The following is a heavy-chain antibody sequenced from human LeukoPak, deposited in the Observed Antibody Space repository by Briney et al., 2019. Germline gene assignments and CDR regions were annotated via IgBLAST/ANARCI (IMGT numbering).Heavy chain of an antibody. CDR3: AKAWMATIIDY. V-gene: IGHV3-30-3*01. CDR1: GLTFSGYA. Sequence: GGSLRLSCAATGLTFSGYAMHWVRQAPGKGLEWVSVISYDGSNKYCADSVKGRFTISRDNFENTLYLQMSSLRAEDAAVYYCAKAWMATIIDYWGQGTLVTASS. J-gene: IGHJ4*02. CDR2: ISYDGSNK. D-gene: IGHD5-24*01.